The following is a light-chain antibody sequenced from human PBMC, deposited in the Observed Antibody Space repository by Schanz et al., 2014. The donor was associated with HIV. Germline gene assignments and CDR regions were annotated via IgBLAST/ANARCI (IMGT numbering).Light chain of an antibody. Sequence: EIVMTQSPVTLSVSPGERVTLSCRASQSVSSNLAWYQQKPGQAPRLLIYGASTRATGIPARFSDTGSGTKLTLTISRLQSEDFAIYYCQQYNNWPPWTFGQGTKVEIK. CDR2: GAS. J-gene: IGKJ1*01. CDR3: QQYNNWPPWT. CDR1: QSVSSN. V-gene: IGKV3-15*01.